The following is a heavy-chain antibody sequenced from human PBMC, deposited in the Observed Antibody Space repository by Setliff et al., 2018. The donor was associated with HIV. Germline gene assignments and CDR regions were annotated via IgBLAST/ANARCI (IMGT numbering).Heavy chain of an antibody. J-gene: IGHJ5*02. Sequence: SETLSLTCTVSGDSITNSMHYWSWIRQPPGKGLEFIGSIHYNDGKTYYNAALRSRVTISADTSKNQFSLKLNSLTDADTAVYYCASRIYYYDSSRVLREEGFDPWGQGTLVTVSS. CDR3: ASRIYYYDSSRVLREEGFDP. D-gene: IGHD3-22*01. V-gene: IGHV4-39*01. CDR2: IHYNDGKT. CDR1: GDSITNSMHY.